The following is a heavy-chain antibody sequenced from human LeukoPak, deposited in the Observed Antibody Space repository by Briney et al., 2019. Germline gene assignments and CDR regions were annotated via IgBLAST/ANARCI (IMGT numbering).Heavy chain of an antibody. Sequence: GGSLRLSCAASGFTFSTYPMNWVRQAPGKGLEWVSTISGSGGSTYYADSVKGRFTISRDNSKNTLYLQMNSLRAEDTAVYYCAKVVVAAEFDYWGQGTLVTVSS. V-gene: IGHV3-23*01. CDR1: GFTFSTYP. CDR2: ISGSGGST. J-gene: IGHJ4*02. D-gene: IGHD2-15*01. CDR3: AKVVVAAEFDY.